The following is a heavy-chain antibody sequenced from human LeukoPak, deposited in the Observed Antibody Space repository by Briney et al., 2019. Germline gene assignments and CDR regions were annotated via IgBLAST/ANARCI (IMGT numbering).Heavy chain of an antibody. J-gene: IGHJ4*02. V-gene: IGHV4-59*01. CDR1: GVSTSGYY. CDR2: IYYSGST. D-gene: IGHD5-24*01. CDR3: ARHLDGYKDY. Sequence: SETLSLTCTVSGVSTSGYYWSWIRQPPGKGLEWIGYIYYSGSTNYNASLKSRVTISIDTSKNQFSLKLSSVTAADTAVYYCARHLDGYKDYWGQGTLVTVSS.